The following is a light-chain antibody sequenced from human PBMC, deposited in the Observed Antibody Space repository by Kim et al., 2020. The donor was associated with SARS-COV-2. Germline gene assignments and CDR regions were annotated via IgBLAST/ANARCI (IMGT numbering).Light chain of an antibody. CDR1: RSVLLSSNSRNY. V-gene: IGKV4-1*01. Sequence: DIVMTQSPDSLAVSLGERATINCKSSRSVLLSSNSRNYLAWYQQKPGQPPKLLIYWASTRQSGVPDRFCGSGSGTDFTLTISSLQAEDVAVYYCQQYFSTPLTFGGGTKVDIK. CDR2: WAS. CDR3: QQYFSTPLT. J-gene: IGKJ4*01.